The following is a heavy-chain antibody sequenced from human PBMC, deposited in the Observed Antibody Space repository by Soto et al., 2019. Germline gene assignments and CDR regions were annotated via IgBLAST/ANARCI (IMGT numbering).Heavy chain of an antibody. J-gene: IGHJ4*02. CDR3: ARDPGYGLPFLEYLFH. V-gene: IGHV3-66*01. D-gene: IGHD3-3*01. CDR2: IHRGGDT. CDR1: GFTVSNYY. Sequence: EVQLVESGGGLVQPGGSLRLSCAASGFTVSNYYMSWVRQAPGKGLEWVSIIHRGGDTYNADSVKGRFTISRDNSNYMLFLQMNSLRADDTAVYYCARDPGYGLPFLEYLFHRGQGTLVTVSS.